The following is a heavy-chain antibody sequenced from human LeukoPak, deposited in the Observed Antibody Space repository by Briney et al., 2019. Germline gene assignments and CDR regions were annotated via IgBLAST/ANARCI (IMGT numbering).Heavy chain of an antibody. J-gene: IGHJ5*02. CDR2: IYYSGST. Sequence: SETLSLTCTVSGGSIGTYYWSWIRQPPGKGLEWIGYIYYSGSTNYNPSLKSRVSISVDTSKNQFSLKLSSVTAADTAVYFCARHGNSYGDYIEGRFDPWGQGTLVTVSS. V-gene: IGHV4-59*01. CDR1: GGSIGTYY. D-gene: IGHD4-17*01. CDR3: ARHGNSYGDYIEGRFDP.